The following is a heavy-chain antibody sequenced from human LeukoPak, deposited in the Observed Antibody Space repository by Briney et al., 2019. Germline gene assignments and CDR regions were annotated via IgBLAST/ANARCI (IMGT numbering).Heavy chain of an antibody. CDR3: ARDLWFGELLVWFDP. CDR2: ICAYNGNT. CDR1: GYTFPNYG. V-gene: IGHV1-18*01. D-gene: IGHD3-10*01. J-gene: IGHJ5*02. Sequence: GAAVKVSCKASGYTFPNYGISWVRQAPGHGLEWVGWICAYNGNTNYAQKLEGRVTMTTDTSTSTAYMELMSLRSDDTAVYYCARDLWFGELLVWFDPWGQGTLVTVSS.